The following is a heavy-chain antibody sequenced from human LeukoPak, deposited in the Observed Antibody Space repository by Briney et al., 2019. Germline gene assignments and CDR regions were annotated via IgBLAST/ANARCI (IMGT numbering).Heavy chain of an antibody. CDR2: INGDGREK. Sequence: GGSLRLSCVASGFMLSNYWMTWVRQAPGEGLEWVANINGDGREKHHVDSLKGRFTISRDNAKNSLYLQMNSLSAEDTAVYYCASEINWGSGAFDVWGQGTMVTVSS. V-gene: IGHV3-7*01. CDR1: GFMLSNYW. CDR3: ASEINWGSGAFDV. J-gene: IGHJ3*01. D-gene: IGHD7-27*01.